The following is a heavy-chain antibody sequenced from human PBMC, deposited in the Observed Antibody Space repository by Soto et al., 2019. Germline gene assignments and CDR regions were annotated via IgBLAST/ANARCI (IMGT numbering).Heavy chain of an antibody. V-gene: IGHV4-38-2*01. CDR2: MYHSGIT. D-gene: IGHD6-6*01. CDR3: ARSMYSTSAQLYYGMDV. CDR1: GYSIRSGYF. J-gene: IGHJ6*02. Sequence: SETLSLTCAVSGYSIRSGYFWGWIRQPPGKGLEWIGSMYHSGITYYNLSLKSRVTISVDTSKNQLSLKLSSATAADTAVYYCARSMYSTSAQLYYGMDVWGQGTTVAVSS.